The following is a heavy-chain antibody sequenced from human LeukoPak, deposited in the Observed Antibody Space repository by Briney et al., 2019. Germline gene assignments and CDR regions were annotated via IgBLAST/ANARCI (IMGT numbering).Heavy chain of an antibody. J-gene: IGHJ4*02. D-gene: IGHD3-22*01. CDR1: RFTFSSYA. V-gene: IGHV3-23*01. CDR2: FSGSGGST. Sequence: GGSLRLSCAASRFTFSSYAMSWVRQAPGKGLEWVSAFSGSGGSTYYADSVKGRFTISRDNSKNTLYLQMNSLRAEDTAVYYCAKVGYYSPDYWGQGTLVTVSS. CDR3: AKVGYYSPDY.